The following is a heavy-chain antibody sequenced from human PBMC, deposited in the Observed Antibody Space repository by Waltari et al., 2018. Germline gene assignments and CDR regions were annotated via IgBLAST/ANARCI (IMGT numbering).Heavy chain of an antibody. V-gene: IGHV3-30*18. CDR3: AKAKQWLRYWYFDL. CDR2: IWYDGSNK. Sequence: QVQLGEPGGGVVQPGRSLRRSCAASGCTFSSNDMHCVRQAPGKGLEWVAVIWYDGSNKYYADSVKGRFPISRDNSKNTLYLQMNSLRAEDTAMYYCAKAKQWLRYWYFDLWGRGTLVTVSS. D-gene: IGHD6-19*01. J-gene: IGHJ2*01. CDR1: GCTFSSND.